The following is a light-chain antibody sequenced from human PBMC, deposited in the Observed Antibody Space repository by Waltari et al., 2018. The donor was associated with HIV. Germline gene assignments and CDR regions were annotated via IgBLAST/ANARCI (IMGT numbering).Light chain of an antibody. Sequence: DIQMTQSPSSLSASVGDRVTITCRTSQTIGNYLNWYQQKPGKAPKPLIYAASNLQSGVPSRFNGSGSGTDFTLTISSLQPEDSATYYCQQSYTTMWTFGQGTKVEI. V-gene: IGKV1-39*01. CDR2: AAS. CDR3: QQSYTTMWT. J-gene: IGKJ1*01. CDR1: QTIGNY.